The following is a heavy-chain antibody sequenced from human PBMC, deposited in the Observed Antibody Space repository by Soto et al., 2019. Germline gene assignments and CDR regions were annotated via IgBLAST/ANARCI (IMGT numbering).Heavy chain of an antibody. CDR3: ARVYYDILTGYSPLIDS. D-gene: IGHD3-9*01. J-gene: IGHJ4*02. Sequence: QVQLVQSGAEVKKPGASVKVSCKASGYTFTRYGISWVRQAPGQGLEWMGWIRAYNGNTNYAQKLQGRVTMTTDTSTSTAYMELRSLRSDDTAVYYCARVYYDILTGYSPLIDSWGQGTLVTVFS. CDR1: GYTFTRYG. V-gene: IGHV1-18*01. CDR2: IRAYNGNT.